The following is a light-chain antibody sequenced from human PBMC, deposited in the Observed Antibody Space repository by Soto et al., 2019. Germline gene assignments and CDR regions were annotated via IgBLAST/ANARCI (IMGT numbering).Light chain of an antibody. CDR3: QQYDNSLYT. J-gene: IGKJ2*01. Sequence: ENVLTQSPGTLSLSPGERATLSCRASQSVDSSYLAWYQQKPGQAPRLLIYVTSSRATGISDRFSGSGSGTDFALTINRLEPEDFAVYYCQQYDNSLYTFGQGTKLEIK. CDR1: QSVDSSY. V-gene: IGKV3-20*01. CDR2: VTS.